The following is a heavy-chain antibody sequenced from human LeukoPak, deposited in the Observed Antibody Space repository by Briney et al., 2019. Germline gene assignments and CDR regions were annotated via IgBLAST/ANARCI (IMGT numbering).Heavy chain of an antibody. D-gene: IGHD5-12*01. CDR2: ISGSGGST. CDR1: GFTFSSYA. Sequence: GGSLRLSCAASGFTFSSYAMSWVRQAPGKGLEWVSAISGSGGSTYYADSVKGRFTISRDNSKNTLYLQMNSLRAEDTAVYYCARGYSGYDFFFDYWGQGTLVTVSS. J-gene: IGHJ4*02. CDR3: ARGYSGYDFFFDY. V-gene: IGHV3-23*01.